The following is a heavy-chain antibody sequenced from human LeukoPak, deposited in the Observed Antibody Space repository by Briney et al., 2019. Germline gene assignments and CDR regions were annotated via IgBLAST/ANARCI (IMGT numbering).Heavy chain of an antibody. CDR2: ISGSDGST. CDR3: AKAVRWLAYFDY. CDR1: GFTFSSYG. V-gene: IGHV3-23*01. D-gene: IGHD5-24*01. Sequence: GGSLRLSCAASGFTFSSYGMRWVRQAPGKGLEWVSTISGSDGSTYYADSVKGRFTISRDNSKNTLYLQMNSLRAEDTAVYYCAKAVRWLAYFDYWGQGTLVTVSS. J-gene: IGHJ4*02.